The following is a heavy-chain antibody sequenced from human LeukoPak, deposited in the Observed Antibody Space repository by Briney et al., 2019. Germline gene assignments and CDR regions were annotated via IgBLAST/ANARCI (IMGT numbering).Heavy chain of an antibody. Sequence: SETLSLTCTVSGGSISGSSYYWGWIRQPPGKGLEWIGSLYYSGTTYYNPSLKSRVTISVDMSKNQFSLKLSSVTAADTAVYYCARWVSGSRTTDYWGQGTLVTVSS. J-gene: IGHJ4*02. CDR2: LYYSGTT. D-gene: IGHD3-10*01. CDR3: ARWVSGSRTTDY. CDR1: GGSISGSSYY. V-gene: IGHV4-39*01.